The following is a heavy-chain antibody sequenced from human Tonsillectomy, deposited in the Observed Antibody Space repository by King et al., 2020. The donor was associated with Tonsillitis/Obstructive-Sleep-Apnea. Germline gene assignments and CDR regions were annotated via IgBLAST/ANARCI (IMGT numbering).Heavy chain of an antibody. J-gene: IGHJ6*03. Sequence: VQLVESGGGLVKPGGSLRLSCAASGFSFSVYSMNWVRQAPGKGLEWVSSLSGSSNYISYGDSVKGRFTISRDNAKNSLYLQMNSLRAEDTAVYYCARVPPEMRNFYMDVWGNGATVTVSS. D-gene: IGHD2-2*01. CDR3: ARVPPEMRNFYMDV. CDR1: GFSFSVYS. CDR2: LSGSSNYI. V-gene: IGHV3-21*01.